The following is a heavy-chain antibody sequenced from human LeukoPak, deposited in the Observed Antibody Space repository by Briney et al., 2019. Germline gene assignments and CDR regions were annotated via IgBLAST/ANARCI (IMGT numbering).Heavy chain of an antibody. CDR2: ISGDGGSI. J-gene: IGHJ4*02. D-gene: IGHD2-15*01. Sequence: GGSLRLSCAASGFTFDDYAMHWVRQAPGKGLEWVSLISGDGGSIYYADPVKGRFTISRDNSKNSLYLQMNSLRTEDTALYYCAFRLPARYWGQGTLVTVSS. V-gene: IGHV3-43*02. CDR3: AFRLPARY. CDR1: GFTFDDYA.